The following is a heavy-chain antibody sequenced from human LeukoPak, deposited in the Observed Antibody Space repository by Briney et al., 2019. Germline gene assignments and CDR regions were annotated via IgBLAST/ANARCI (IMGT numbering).Heavy chain of an antibody. CDR3: ASWGKYDSSGYYLAEAFDI. J-gene: IGHJ3*02. Sequence: PSETLSLTCTVSGGSISSHYWSWIRQPPGKGLEWIGYIYYSGSTNYNPSLKSRVTISVDTSKNQFSLKLSSVTAADTAVYYCASWGKYDSSGYYLAEAFDIRGQGTMVTVSS. V-gene: IGHV4-59*11. CDR1: GGSISSHY. CDR2: IYYSGST. D-gene: IGHD3-22*01.